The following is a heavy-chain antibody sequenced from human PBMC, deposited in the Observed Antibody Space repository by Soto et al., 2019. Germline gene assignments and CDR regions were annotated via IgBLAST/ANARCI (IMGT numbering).Heavy chain of an antibody. Sequence: ASVKVSCKASGYTFTGYYMHWVRQAPGQGLEWMGWINPNSGGTNYAQKFQGWVTMTRDTSISTAYMELSRLRSDDTAVYYCARDSDVETSHHDYGMDVWGQGTTVTVAS. D-gene: IGHD3-16*01. CDR3: ARDSDVETSHHDYGMDV. CDR2: INPNSGGT. V-gene: IGHV1-2*04. J-gene: IGHJ6*02. CDR1: GYTFTGYY.